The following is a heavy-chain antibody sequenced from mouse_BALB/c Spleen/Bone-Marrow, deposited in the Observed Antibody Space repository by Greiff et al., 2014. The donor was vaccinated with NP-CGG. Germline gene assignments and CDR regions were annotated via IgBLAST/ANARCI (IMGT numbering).Heavy chain of an antibody. J-gene: IGHJ2*01. Sequence: VQLQQSGPELVKPGASVKISCKTSGCTFTDYTIHWVKQSHGKSLEWIGHINPNIGGTTYNQKFKGKATLTLDKSSTTAYMELRSLTSEDSAVYYCTRSRYGDYWGQGTTLTVPS. CDR2: INPNIGGT. D-gene: IGHD2-14*01. CDR1: GCTFTDYT. V-gene: IGHV1-18*01. CDR3: TRSRYGDY.